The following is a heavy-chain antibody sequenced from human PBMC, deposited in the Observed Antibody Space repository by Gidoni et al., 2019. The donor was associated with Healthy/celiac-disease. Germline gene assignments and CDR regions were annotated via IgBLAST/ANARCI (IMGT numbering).Heavy chain of an antibody. CDR3: ARGKNNWNGWGRYYYYGMDV. Sequence: GLLKPSETLSLTCAVYGGSFSGYYWSWIRQPPGKGLEWIGEINHSGSTNYNPSLKSRVTISVDTSKNQFSLKLSSVTAADTAVYYCARGKNNWNGWGRYYYYGMDVWGQGTTVTVSS. CDR1: GGSFSGYY. V-gene: IGHV4-34*01. D-gene: IGHD1-20*01. J-gene: IGHJ6*02. CDR2: INHSGST.